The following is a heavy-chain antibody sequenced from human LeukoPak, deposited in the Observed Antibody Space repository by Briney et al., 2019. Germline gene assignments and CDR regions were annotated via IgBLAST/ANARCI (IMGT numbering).Heavy chain of an antibody. J-gene: IGHJ5*02. CDR1: GGSFSGYY. V-gene: IGHV4-59*08. CDR3: ARRRAQGGSNGHYNWFDP. Sequence: SETPSLTCAVYGGSFSGYYWNWIRQPPGKGLEWIGSMSYSGTTNYNPSLQSRVTISLDTSKNHFSLKLTSVTAADTAVYYCARRRAQGGSNGHYNWFDPWGQGTLVTVSS. CDR2: MSYSGTT. D-gene: IGHD6-13*01.